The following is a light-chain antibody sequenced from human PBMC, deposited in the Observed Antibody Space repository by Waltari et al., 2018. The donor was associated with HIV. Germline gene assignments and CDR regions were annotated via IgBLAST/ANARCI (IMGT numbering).Light chain of an antibody. Sequence: EIVMTQSPATLSVSPGERATLSCRASQSVSSNLGWYQQKPGQAPRLLISGASTRATGIPARFSGRGSGTEFTLTISSLQSEDFAVYYCQQYNNWPPNTFGQGTKLEIK. V-gene: IGKV3-15*01. J-gene: IGKJ2*01. CDR2: GAS. CDR1: QSVSSN. CDR3: QQYNNWPPNT.